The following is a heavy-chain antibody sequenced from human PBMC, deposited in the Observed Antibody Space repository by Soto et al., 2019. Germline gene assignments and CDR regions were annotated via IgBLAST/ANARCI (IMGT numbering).Heavy chain of an antibody. V-gene: IGHV1-69*06. CDR2: IIPIFGTA. J-gene: IGHJ4*02. D-gene: IGHD5-18*01. CDR3: ASEGDTAMVLRRGLDY. Sequence: GASVQVSCKASGGTFSSYAISWVRQAPGQGLEWMGGIIPIFGTANYAQKFQGRVTITADKSTSTAYMELSSLRSEDTAVYYCASEGDTAMVLRRGLDYWGQGTLVTVSS. CDR1: GGTFSSYA.